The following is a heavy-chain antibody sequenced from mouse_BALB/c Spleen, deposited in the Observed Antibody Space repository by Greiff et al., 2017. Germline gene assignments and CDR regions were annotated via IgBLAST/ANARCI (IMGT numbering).Heavy chain of an antibody. J-gene: IGHJ4*01. V-gene: IGHV5-6*01. D-gene: IGHD2-4*01. CDR2: ISSGGSYT. CDR3: ARKGGLRDAMDY. CDR1: GFTFSSYG. Sequence: EVKLMESGGDLVKPGGSLKLSCAASGFTFSSYGMSWVRQTPDKRLEWVATISSGGSYTYYPDSVKGRFTISRDNAKNTLYLQMSSLKSEDTAMYYCARKGGLRDAMDYWGQGTSVTVSS.